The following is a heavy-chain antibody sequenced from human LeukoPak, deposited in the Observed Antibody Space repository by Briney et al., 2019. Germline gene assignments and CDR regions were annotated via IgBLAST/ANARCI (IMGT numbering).Heavy chain of an antibody. Sequence: GGSLRLSCAASGFTVSSNYMNWVRQAPGKGLEWVSVIYSGGSTYYADSVKGRLTISRDNSKNTLYLQMNSLRAEDTAVYYCAREGATTAFDYWGQGTLVTVSS. D-gene: IGHD1-26*01. CDR3: AREGATTAFDY. CDR2: IYSGGST. J-gene: IGHJ4*02. V-gene: IGHV3-53*01. CDR1: GFTVSSNY.